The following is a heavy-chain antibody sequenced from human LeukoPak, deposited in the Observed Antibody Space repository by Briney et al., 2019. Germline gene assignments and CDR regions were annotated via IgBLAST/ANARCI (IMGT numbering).Heavy chain of an antibody. CDR3: AKDKPRGLFWFDP. CDR2: ISGSGGST. V-gene: IGHV3-23*01. J-gene: IGHJ5*02. Sequence: PGGALRLSCAASGFSFSSYAMSWVRQSPGKGLDWVSAISGSGGSTYYAHSVKGRFTISRDTSKNTLYLQMNSLRAEDTAVYYCAKDKPRGLFWFDPWGQGTLVTVSS. CDR1: GFSFSSYA. D-gene: IGHD3-10*01.